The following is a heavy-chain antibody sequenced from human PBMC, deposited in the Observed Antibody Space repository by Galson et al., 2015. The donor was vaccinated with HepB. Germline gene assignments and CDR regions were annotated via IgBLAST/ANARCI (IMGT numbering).Heavy chain of an antibody. CDR2: ISSSSSYI. CDR1: GFTFSSYS. CDR3: ARPSSGPDYYSDY. V-gene: IGHV3-21*01. Sequence: SLRLSCAASGFTFSSYSTNWVRQAPGKGLEWVSSISSSSSYIYYADSVKGRFTISRDNAKNSLYLQMNSLRAEDTAVYYCARPSSGPDYYSDYWGQGTLVTVSS. D-gene: IGHD3-22*01. J-gene: IGHJ4*02.